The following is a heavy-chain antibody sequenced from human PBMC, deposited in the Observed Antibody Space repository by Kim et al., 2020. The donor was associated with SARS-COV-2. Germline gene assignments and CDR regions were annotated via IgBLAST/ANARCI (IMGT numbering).Heavy chain of an antibody. Sequence: SETLSLTCTVSGGSISSYYWSWIRQPPGKGLEWIGYIYYSGSTNYNPSLKRRVTISVDTSKNQFSLKLSSVTAADTAVYYCARGALEIFGVVGWFDPWGQGTLVTVSS. CDR1: GGSISSYY. J-gene: IGHJ5*02. CDR2: IYYSGST. D-gene: IGHD3-3*01. CDR3: ARGALEIFGVVGWFDP. V-gene: IGHV4-59*13.